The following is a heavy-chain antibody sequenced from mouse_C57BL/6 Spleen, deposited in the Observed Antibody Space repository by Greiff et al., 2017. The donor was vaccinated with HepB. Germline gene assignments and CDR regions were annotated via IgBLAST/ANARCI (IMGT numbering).Heavy chain of an antibody. CDR3: ARPLTTVVSYYFDY. V-gene: IGHV5-6*01. CDR2: ISSGGSYT. J-gene: IGHJ2*01. CDR1: GFTFSSYG. D-gene: IGHD1-1*01. Sequence: EVHLVESGGDLVKPGGSLKLSCAASGFTFSSYGMSWVRQTPDKRLEWVATISSGGSYTYYPDSVKGRFTISRDNAKNTLYLQMSSLKSEDTAMYYCARPLTTVVSYYFDYWGQGTTLTVSS.